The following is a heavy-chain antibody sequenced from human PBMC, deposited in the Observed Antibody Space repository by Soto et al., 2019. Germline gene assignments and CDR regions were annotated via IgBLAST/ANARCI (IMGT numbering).Heavy chain of an antibody. CDR1: GYPFTSYA. D-gene: IGHD2-2*01. V-gene: IGHV1-3*01. Sequence: XSVKVSDAASGYPFTSYAVHWVRQAPGQRLEWMGWINAGNGNTKYSQKFQGRVTITRDTSASTAYMELSSLRSEDTAVYYCARGRPIRHCSTTSCYGWFDPCGQGTLVTVPS. CDR2: INAGNGNT. CDR3: ARGRPIRHCSTTSCYGWFDP. J-gene: IGHJ5*02.